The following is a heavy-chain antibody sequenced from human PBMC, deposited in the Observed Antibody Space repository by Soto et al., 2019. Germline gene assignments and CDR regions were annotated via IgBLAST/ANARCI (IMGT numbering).Heavy chain of an antibody. CDR2: ISYDGIDE. Sequence: QVQLVESGGGVVQPGTSLKLSCATSGFIFTSFGMHWLRQAPGKGLEWVAVISYDGIDENYVDSVKGRFAISRDKSNSTVYLHMNTLRVEDTAVYYCAKDFREMATVAPDVSWAHGTLVTVSS. J-gene: IGHJ5*01. CDR1: GFIFTSFG. V-gene: IGHV3-30*18. CDR3: AKDFREMATVAPDVS. D-gene: IGHD4-4*01.